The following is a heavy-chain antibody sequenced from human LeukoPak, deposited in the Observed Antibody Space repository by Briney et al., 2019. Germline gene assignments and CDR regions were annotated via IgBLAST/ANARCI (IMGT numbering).Heavy chain of an antibody. D-gene: IGHD3-3*01. V-gene: IGHV4-31*03. CDR2: IYYSGST. J-gene: IGHJ4*02. CDR1: GDSINSAAYY. Sequence: SQTLSLTCTVSGDSINSAAYYWSWIRQHPGKGLEWIGYIYYSGSTSNNPSLQSRVTISIDTSKNQFSLKLSSVTAADTAVYYCARDNDFWSGYYSFDFWGRGTLVTVSS. CDR3: ARDNDFWSGYYSFDF.